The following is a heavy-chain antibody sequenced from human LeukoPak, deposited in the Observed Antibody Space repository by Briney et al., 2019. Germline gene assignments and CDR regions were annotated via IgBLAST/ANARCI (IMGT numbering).Heavy chain of an antibody. CDR2: LSDSGEDT. V-gene: IGHV3-23*01. Sequence: PGGSLRLSCAASGFTFSDYYMSWIRQAPGKGLEWVSVLSDSGEDTYYADSVKGRFTISRDNSKNTLYLQMNSLRAEDTAVYYCAKDLLTTVTTFGYWGQGTLVTVSS. J-gene: IGHJ4*02. D-gene: IGHD4-17*01. CDR3: AKDLLTTVTTFGY. CDR1: GFTFSDYY.